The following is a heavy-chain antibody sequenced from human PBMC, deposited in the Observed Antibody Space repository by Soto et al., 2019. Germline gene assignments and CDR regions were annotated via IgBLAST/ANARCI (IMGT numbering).Heavy chain of an antibody. CDR1: GFTFSSYA. D-gene: IGHD2-15*01. J-gene: IGHJ4*02. CDR3: ISHSPEDMIRT. V-gene: IGHV3-73*01. Sequence: GSLRLSCAASGFTFSSYAMSWVRQAPGKGLEWVGRIRNKANSYATAYAASVRGRFTISRDDSKNTAFLQMNSLNTEDTAVYYCISHSPEDMIRTWGQGTLVTVSS. CDR2: IRNKANSYAT.